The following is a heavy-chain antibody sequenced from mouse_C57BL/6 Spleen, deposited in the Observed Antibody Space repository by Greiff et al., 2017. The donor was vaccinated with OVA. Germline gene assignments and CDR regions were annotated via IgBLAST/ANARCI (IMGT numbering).Heavy chain of an antibody. D-gene: IGHD2-12*01. J-gene: IGHJ1*03. V-gene: IGHV7-1*01. CDR1: GFTFSDFY. Sequence: EVKLVESGGGLVQSGRSLRLSCATSGFTFSDFYMEWVRQAPGKGLEWIAASRNKANDYTTEYSAYVKGRFIVSRDTSQSILYLQMNALRAEDTAIYYCARDDNYDGYFDVWGTGTTVTVSS. CDR3: ARDDNYDGYFDV. CDR2: SRNKANDYTT.